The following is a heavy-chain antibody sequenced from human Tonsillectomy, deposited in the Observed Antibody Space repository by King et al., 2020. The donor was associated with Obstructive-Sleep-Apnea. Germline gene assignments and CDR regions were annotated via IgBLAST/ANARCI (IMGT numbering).Heavy chain of an antibody. CDR2: ISWNSGSI. Sequence: VQLVESGGGLVQPGRSLRLSCAASGLTFDDFAMHWVRQAPGKGLEWVSGISWNSGSIGYADSVKGRFTISRDNAKNSLYLQVNSLRAEDTALYYCSKGRRYGGYDSYYFDYWGQGTLVTVSS. J-gene: IGHJ4*02. CDR3: SKGRRYGGYDSYYFDY. V-gene: IGHV3-9*01. D-gene: IGHD5-12*01. CDR1: GLTFDDFA.